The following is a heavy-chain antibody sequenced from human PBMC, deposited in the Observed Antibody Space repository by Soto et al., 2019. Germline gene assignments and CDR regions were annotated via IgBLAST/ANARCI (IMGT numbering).Heavy chain of an antibody. CDR3: ARVSGYSSGYYYENYYYYYGMDV. Sequence: SVKVSCKASGGTFSSYAISWVRQAPGQGLEWMGGIIPIFGTANYAQKFQGRVTITADESTSTAYMELSSLRSEDTAVYYCARVSGYSSGYYYENYYYYYGMDVWGQGTAVTVSS. D-gene: IGHD3-22*01. CDR2: IIPIFGTA. CDR1: GGTFSSYA. J-gene: IGHJ6*02. V-gene: IGHV1-69*13.